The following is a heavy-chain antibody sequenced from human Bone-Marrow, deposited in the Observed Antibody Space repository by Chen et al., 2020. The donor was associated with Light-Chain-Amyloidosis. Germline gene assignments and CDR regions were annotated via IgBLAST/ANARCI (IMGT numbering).Heavy chain of an antibody. Sequence: DVQLVESGGGRVQPGGSLRLSCEGSGVTVSQNSMAWVRQGPGKGLQGVALFYGSRRTFDAGLVQGRFTVSRAEPRNTLLLKMDSLRFDDTAGYYCAKTEGYDFWRNGMDVWGQGTTVIVS. CDR1: GVTVSQNS. J-gene: IGHJ6*02. V-gene: IGHV3-53*01. D-gene: IGHD3-3*01. CDR3: AKTEGYDFWRNGMDV. CDR2: FYGSRRT.